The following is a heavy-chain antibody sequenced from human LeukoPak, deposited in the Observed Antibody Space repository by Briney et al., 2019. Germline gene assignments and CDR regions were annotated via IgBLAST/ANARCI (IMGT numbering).Heavy chain of an antibody. D-gene: IGHD3-22*01. CDR2: IDWDDDK. CDR3: ARTHYYDSSGYYYSDAFDI. V-gene: IGHV2-70*01. Sequence: ESGPTLVNPTQTLTLTCTFSGFSLSTSGMCVCWIRQPPGKALEWLALIDWDDDKYYSTSLKTRLTISKDTSKNQVVLTMTNMDPVDTATYYCARTHYYDSSGYYYSDAFDIWGQGTMVTVSS. J-gene: IGHJ3*02. CDR1: GFSLSTSGMC.